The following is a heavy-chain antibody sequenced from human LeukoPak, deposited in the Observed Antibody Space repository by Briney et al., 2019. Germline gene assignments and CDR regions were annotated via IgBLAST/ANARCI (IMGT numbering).Heavy chain of an antibody. Sequence: GGSLRLSCAASGFTFSSYGMHWVRQAPGKGLEWVAVISYDGSNKYYADSVKGRFTISRDNSKNTLYLQMNSLRAEDTAVYYCAKAMGTYYYDSSGYAPLDYWGQGTLVTVSS. CDR1: GFTFSSYG. CDR3: AKAMGTYYYDSSGYAPLDY. CDR2: ISYDGSNK. D-gene: IGHD3-22*01. J-gene: IGHJ4*02. V-gene: IGHV3-30*18.